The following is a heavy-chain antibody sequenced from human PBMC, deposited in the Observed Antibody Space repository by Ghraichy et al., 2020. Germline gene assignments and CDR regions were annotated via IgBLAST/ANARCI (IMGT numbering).Heavy chain of an antibody. Sequence: GGSLRLSCAASGFTFDDYTMHWVRQAPGKGLEWVSLISWDGGSTYYADSVKGRFTISRDNSKNSLYLQMNSLRTEDTALYYCAKDRMDTAMVTGFDYWGQGTLVTVSS. V-gene: IGHV3-43*01. J-gene: IGHJ4*02. CDR2: ISWDGGST. CDR1: GFTFDDYT. D-gene: IGHD5-18*01. CDR3: AKDRMDTAMVTGFDY.